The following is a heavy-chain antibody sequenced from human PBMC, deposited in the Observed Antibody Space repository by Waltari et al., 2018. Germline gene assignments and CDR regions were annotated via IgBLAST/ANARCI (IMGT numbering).Heavy chain of an antibody. D-gene: IGHD5-18*01. V-gene: IGHV3-7*01. CDR1: GFHCGDYI. J-gene: IGHJ4*02. Sequence: EVQLVESGGGLVQPGGALRLSCLASGFHCGDYIMTWVRPAPGKGLEWVANINQRGSAQYYVDSVKGRFTISRDNAKNSLYLQMNSLRAEDTAVYFCGRDHTARPSCYWGQGALVTVSS. CDR3: GRDHTARPSCY. CDR2: INQRGSAQ.